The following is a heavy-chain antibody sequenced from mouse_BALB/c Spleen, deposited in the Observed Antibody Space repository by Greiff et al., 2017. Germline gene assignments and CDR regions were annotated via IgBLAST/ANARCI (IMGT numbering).Heavy chain of an antibody. CDR1: GYTFTSYW. J-gene: IGHJ2*01. D-gene: IGHD2-12*01. CDR2: IDPSDSET. V-gene: IGHV1-69*02. Sequence: QVQLQQPGAELVKPGAPVKLSCKDSGYTFTSYWMNWVKQRPGRGLEWIGRIDPSDSETHYNQKFKEKATLTVDKSSSTAYIKLSSLTSEDSAVYYCARVPLRQWVFDYWGQGTTLTVSA. CDR3: ARVPLRQWVFDY.